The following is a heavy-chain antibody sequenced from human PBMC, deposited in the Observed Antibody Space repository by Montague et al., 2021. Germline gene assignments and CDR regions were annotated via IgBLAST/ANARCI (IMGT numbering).Heavy chain of an antibody. Sequence: SETLSLTCTVSGSTITSYIYSWGRTPQSPAKGLEWLGCLYYSGNSYHQPSPKSRITMDVDTSKNQFSLKLSSATAADTDIYYCARVFSSWYVGWFDPWGQGTLVTVSS. J-gene: IGHJ5*02. CDR3: ARVFSSWYVGWFDP. V-gene: IGHV4-39*07. CDR2: LYYSGNS. CDR1: GSTITSYIYS. D-gene: IGHD6-13*01.